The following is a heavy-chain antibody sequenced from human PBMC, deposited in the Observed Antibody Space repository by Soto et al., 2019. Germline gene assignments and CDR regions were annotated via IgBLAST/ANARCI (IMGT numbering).Heavy chain of an antibody. J-gene: IGHJ6*02. CDR1: GGTFSSYA. Sequence: QVQLVQSGAEVKKPGSSVKVSCKASGGTFSSYAISWVRQAPGQGLEWMGGIIPIFGTANYAQKFQGRVTIPTEESTSTAYMDLRSLGSADTAGYYCARARITMVRDTRPYSRDVWGQGTTVTVSS. CDR2: IIPIFGTA. V-gene: IGHV1-69*05. CDR3: ARARITMVRDTRPYSRDV. D-gene: IGHD3-10*01.